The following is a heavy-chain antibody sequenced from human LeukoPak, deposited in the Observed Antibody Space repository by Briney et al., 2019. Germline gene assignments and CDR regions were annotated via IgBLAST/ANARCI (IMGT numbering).Heavy chain of an antibody. CDR2: IYYSGST. CDR3: VAGAGTFDY. CDR1: GGSISSYY. J-gene: IGHJ4*02. Sequence: SETLSLTCTVSGGSISSYYWSWIRQPPGKGLEWIGYIYYSGSTNYNPSLKSRVTISVDTSKNQFSLKLSSVTAADTAVYYCVAGAGTFDYWGQGTLVTVSS. V-gene: IGHV4-59*08. D-gene: IGHD6-19*01.